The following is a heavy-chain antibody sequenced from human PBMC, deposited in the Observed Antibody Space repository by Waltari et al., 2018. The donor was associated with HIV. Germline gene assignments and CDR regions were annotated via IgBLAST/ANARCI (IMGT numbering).Heavy chain of an antibody. CDR2: IFHSGST. CDR3: ARDRPLSRYFDY. CDR1: GGSIRTYY. V-gene: IGHV4-59*01. D-gene: IGHD3-16*02. Sequence: QVQLQESGPGLVKPSETLSLTCSVSGGSIRTYYWSWIRQAPGKGLEWIGNIFHSGSTNYSPSLKSRVTISEETSKNQFSLRMISVTAADTAVYYCARDRPLSRYFDYWGQGTLVTVSS. J-gene: IGHJ4*02.